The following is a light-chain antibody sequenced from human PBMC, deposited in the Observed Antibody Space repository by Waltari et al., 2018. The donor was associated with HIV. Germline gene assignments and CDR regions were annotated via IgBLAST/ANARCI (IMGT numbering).Light chain of an antibody. CDR1: TSNIGAGYD. J-gene: IGLJ3*02. CDR3: QSYDSSLSASV. CDR2: TNP. V-gene: IGLV1-40*01. Sequence: QSVLSQPPSVSGAPGQRVTISCTGSTSNIGAGYDVQWYPLLPGTAPKLLIYTNPDRPSGVPGRFSGSRSDTSASLAITGLQAEDAADYYCQSYDSSLSASVFGGGTKLTVL.